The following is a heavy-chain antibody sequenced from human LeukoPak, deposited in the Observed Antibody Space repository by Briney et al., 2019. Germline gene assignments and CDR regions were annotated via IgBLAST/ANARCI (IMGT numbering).Heavy chain of an antibody. V-gene: IGHV4-59*11. CDR2: TYNSATT. Sequence: SETLSLTCTVSGDSIRSHYCAWIRQSPGKGLEWIGHTYNSATTDYNPSFKGRVTISLDTSKKQFSLKMTSVTALDSAVYYCARGGEGYNDDAFEVWGLGTAVTVSS. CDR3: ARGGEGYNDDAFEV. J-gene: IGHJ3*01. CDR1: GDSIRSHY. D-gene: IGHD5-24*01.